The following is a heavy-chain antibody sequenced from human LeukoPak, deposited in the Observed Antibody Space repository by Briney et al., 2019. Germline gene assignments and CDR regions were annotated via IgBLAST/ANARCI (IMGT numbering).Heavy chain of an antibody. J-gene: IGHJ5*02. D-gene: IGHD2-8*01. CDR2: GSDSGGT. CDR1: GESLNGHY. Sequence: SETLSLTCAVYGESLNGHYWSWIRQPPGKGLEWIGEGSDSGGTKFNPSLKSRVTISADTSKNQFSLKLSSVTAADTAVYYCARNGQSGFSFDPWGQGTLVTVSS. V-gene: IGHV4-34*01. CDR3: ARNGQSGFSFDP.